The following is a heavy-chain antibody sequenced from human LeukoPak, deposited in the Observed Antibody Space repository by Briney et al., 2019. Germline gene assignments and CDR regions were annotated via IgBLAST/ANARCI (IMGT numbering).Heavy chain of an antibody. J-gene: IGHJ4*02. CDR2: IYPGDSDT. D-gene: IGHD3-22*01. Sequence: GESPKISCKGSGYSFTSYWIGWVRQMPGKGLEWMGIIYPGDSDTRYSPSFQGQVTISADKSISTAYLQWSSLKASDTAMYYCASHPHDSSGYYDYLGQGTLVTVSS. V-gene: IGHV5-51*01. CDR3: ASHPHDSSGYYDY. CDR1: GYSFTSYW.